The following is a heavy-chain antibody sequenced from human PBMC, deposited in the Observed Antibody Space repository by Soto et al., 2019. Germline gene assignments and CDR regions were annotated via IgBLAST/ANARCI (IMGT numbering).Heavy chain of an antibody. J-gene: IGHJ4*02. CDR1: GFTFSNYA. V-gene: IGHV3-23*01. CDR2: ISDNGANT. CDR3: ARAIGADFFDY. Sequence: EVQMLESGGGVVRPGGSLRLSCIASGFTFSNYAMSWVRQAPGKGLEWVSTISDNGANTFIGDSMKDHFDISRDNSKNTVFLHLSTVRAEDPAIYYCARAIGADFFDYWGQGTPVTVSS. D-gene: IGHD6-25*01.